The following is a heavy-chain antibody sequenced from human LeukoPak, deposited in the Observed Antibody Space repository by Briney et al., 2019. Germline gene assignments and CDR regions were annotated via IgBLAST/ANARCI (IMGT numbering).Heavy chain of an antibody. CDR3: ARAPRGPYYYYGMDV. D-gene: IGHD3-10*01. CDR1: GFPFNTYA. Sequence: GGSLRLSCSASGFPFNTYAIHWVRQAPGKGLEYVAGISSNGDNTDFADSVKGRFTISRDNSKNTLYLQMNSLRAEDTAVYYCARAPRGPYYYYGMDVWGQGTTVTVSS. CDR2: ISSNGDNT. J-gene: IGHJ6*02. V-gene: IGHV3-64*04.